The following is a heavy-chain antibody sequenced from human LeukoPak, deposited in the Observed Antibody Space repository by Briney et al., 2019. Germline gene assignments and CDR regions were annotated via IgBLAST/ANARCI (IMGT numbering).Heavy chain of an antibody. Sequence: PGGSLRLSCAASGFTFSSYAMHWVRQAPGKGLEGVAVISYDGSNKYYADSVKGRFTISRDNSKNTLYLQMNSLRAEDTAVYYCARGPANRGYCSGGSCHGSGYYFDYWGQGTLVTVSS. J-gene: IGHJ4*02. D-gene: IGHD2-15*01. CDR1: GFTFSSYA. CDR3: ARGPANRGYCSGGSCHGSGYYFDY. CDR2: ISYDGSNK. V-gene: IGHV3-30*04.